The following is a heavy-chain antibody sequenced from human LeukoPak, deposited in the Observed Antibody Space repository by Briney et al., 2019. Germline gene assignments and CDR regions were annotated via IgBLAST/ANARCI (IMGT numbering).Heavy chain of an antibody. CDR3: AREGVVVVPAAKDYYYYYMDV. V-gene: IGHV1-69*13. J-gene: IGHJ6*03. D-gene: IGHD2-2*01. CDR2: IIPIFGTA. Sequence: SVKVSCKASGGTFSSYAISWVRQAPGQGLEWMGGIIPIFGTANYAQKFQGRVTITADESTSTAYMELSSLRSEDTAVYYCAREGVVVVPAAKDYYYYYMDVRGKGTTVTVSS. CDR1: GGTFSSYA.